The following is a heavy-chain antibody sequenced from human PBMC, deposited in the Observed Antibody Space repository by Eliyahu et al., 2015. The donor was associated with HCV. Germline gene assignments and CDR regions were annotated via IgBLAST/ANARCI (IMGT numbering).Heavy chain of an antibody. CDR2: IHYSGST. CDR3: ASGGGGIAVAGTGGWFDP. Sequence: QVQLQESGPGLVKPSETLSLTCIVSGGSISTYYWSWIRQPPGKGLEWIGYIHYSGSTNYTPSLKSRVTISVDTSKNQFSLRLSSVTAADTAVYYCASGGGGIAVAGTGGWFDPWGQGTLVTVSS. D-gene: IGHD6-19*01. V-gene: IGHV4-59*01. J-gene: IGHJ5*02. CDR1: GGSISTYY.